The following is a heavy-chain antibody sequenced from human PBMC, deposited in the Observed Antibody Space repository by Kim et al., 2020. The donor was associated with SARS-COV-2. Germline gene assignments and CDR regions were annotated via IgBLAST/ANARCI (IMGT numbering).Heavy chain of an antibody. CDR3: ARDRLLRYFDWSYYYYGMDV. CDR1: GFTFSSYW. J-gene: IGHJ6*02. Sequence: GGSLRPSCAASGFTFSSYWMSWVRQAPGKGLEWVANIKQDGSEKYYVDSVKGRFTISRDNAKNSLYLQMNSLRAEDTAVYYCARDRLLRYFDWSYYYYGMDVWGQGTTVTVSS. CDR2: IKQDGSEK. V-gene: IGHV3-7*03. D-gene: IGHD3-9*01.